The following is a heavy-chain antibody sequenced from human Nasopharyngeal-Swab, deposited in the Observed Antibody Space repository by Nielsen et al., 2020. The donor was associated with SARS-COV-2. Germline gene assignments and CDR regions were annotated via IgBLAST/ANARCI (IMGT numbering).Heavy chain of an antibody. CDR2: IYSAGNT. CDR3: ARDLLWFGEFGYFDV. CDR1: GVSFSPYH. D-gene: IGHD3-10*01. J-gene: IGHJ2*01. V-gene: IGHV4-4*07. Sequence: SETLSLTCAVSGVSFSPYHWSWIRQAPGKGLGWIGRIYSAGNTNYNESFRGRATISIDTSRGQFSLRLTSVTAAASAVYYCARDLLWFGEFGYFDVWGRGAHVTVS.